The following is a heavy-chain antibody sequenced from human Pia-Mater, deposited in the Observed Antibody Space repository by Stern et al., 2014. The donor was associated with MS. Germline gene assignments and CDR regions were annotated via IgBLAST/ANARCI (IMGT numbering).Heavy chain of an antibody. D-gene: IGHD3-3*01. V-gene: IGHV4-31*03. CDR1: GGSISSGGYY. CDR3: ARVSYDFWSGYYPFDY. J-gene: IGHJ4*02. Sequence: VQLVESGPGLVKPSQTLSLTCTVSGGSISSGGYYWSWIRQHPGKGLEXIGYIYYSGSTYYNPSLKSRVTISVDTSKNQFSLKLSSVTAADTAVYYCARVSYDFWSGYYPFDYWGQGTLVTVSS. CDR2: IYYSGST.